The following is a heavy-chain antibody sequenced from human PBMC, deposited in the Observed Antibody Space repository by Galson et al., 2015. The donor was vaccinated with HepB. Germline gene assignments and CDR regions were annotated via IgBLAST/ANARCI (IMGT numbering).Heavy chain of an antibody. V-gene: IGHV3-74*01. CDR3: TREAVTDYYYYGIDV. D-gene: IGHD2-21*02. CDR2: INSDGFNT. J-gene: IGHJ6*02. Sequence: SLRLSCAASGFTFSNYWMHWVRQAPGKGLVWVSHINSDGFNTSYADSVKGRFTISRDNAKNTLYLQMNSLRAEDTAVYYCTREAVTDYYYYGIDVWGQGTTVTVSS. CDR1: GFTFSNYW.